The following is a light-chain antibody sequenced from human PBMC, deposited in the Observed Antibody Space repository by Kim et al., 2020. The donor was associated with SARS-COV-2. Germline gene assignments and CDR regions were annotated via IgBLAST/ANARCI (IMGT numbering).Light chain of an antibody. CDR2: AVD. CDR3: TSKSRTTWL. Sequence: QSALTQPASVSGSRGQSITISCTATGSDFGDYDFVSWYQQHPDKAPKLIIYAVDKRPSGVPNRFSGSRSGLTASLTISGLQTEDEADYYCTSKSRTTWLFGGGTKVTVL. J-gene: IGLJ3*02. V-gene: IGLV2-14*03. CDR1: GSDFGDYDF.